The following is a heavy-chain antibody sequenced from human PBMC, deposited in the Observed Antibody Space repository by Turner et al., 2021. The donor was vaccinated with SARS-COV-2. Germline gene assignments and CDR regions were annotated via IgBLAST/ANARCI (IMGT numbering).Heavy chain of an antibody. J-gene: IGHJ4*02. D-gene: IGHD5-12*01. CDR1: GGSISSYY. CDR2: IYYSGST. CDR3: ARTDGYNYDY. Sequence: GGSISSYYWSWIRQPPGKGLEWIGYIYYSGSTNYNPSLKSRVTISIDTSKNQFSLKLSSVTAADTAVYHCARTDGYNYDYWGQGTLVTVSS. V-gene: IGHV4-59*01.